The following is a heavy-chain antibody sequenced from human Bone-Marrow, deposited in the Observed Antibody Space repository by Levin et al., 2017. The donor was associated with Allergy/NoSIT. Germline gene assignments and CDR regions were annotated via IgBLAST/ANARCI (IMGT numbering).Heavy chain of an antibody. CDR1: GDSVSSNSAA. V-gene: IGHV6-1*01. Sequence: SQTLSLTCAISGDSVSSNSAAWNWIRQSPSRGLEWLGRTYYRSKWYNDYAVSVKSRITINPDTSKNQFSLQLNSVTPEDTAVYYCARDSLEEQWLVLTYYYYGMDVWGQGTTVTVSS. CDR2: TYYRSKWYN. J-gene: IGHJ6*02. D-gene: IGHD6-19*01. CDR3: ARDSLEEQWLVLTYYYYGMDV.